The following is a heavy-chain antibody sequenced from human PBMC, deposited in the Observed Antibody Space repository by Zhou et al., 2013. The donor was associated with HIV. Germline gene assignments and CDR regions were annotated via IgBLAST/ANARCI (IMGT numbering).Heavy chain of an antibody. CDR3: ARDRTDYYDSSAYYPNWFDP. CDR1: GGTFGTYA. J-gene: IGHJ5*02. Sequence: QVQLVQSGAEVKKPGSSVKVSCKASGGTFGTYAISWVRQAPGQGLQWMGGLIPISGLPNYAQELEDRVTITADASTSTVYMDLRGLRPEDTAVYYCARDRTDYYDSSAYYPNWFDPWGQGTLVTVSS. CDR2: LIPISGLP. D-gene: IGHD3-22*01. V-gene: IGHV1-69*12.